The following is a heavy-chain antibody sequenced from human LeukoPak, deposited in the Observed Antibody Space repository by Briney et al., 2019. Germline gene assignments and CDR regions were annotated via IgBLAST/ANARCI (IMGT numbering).Heavy chain of an antibody. J-gene: IGHJ4*02. CDR3: ARCSSGPLDY. CDR2: ISSSSSYI. CDR1: GFTFSRFW. D-gene: IGHD6-19*01. V-gene: IGHV3-21*01. Sequence: GGSLRLSCAASGFTFSRFWMSWVRQAPGKGLEWVSSISSSSSYIYYADSVKGRFTISRDNAKNPLYLQMNSLRAEDTAVYYCARCSSGPLDYWGQGTLVTVSS.